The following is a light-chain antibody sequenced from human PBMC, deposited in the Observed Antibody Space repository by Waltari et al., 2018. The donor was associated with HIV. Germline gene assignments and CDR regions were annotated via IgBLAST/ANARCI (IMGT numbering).Light chain of an antibody. V-gene: IGLV2-14*01. Sequence: QSALTQPASVSGSPGQSITISCTGASSDVGRYNYVSWYQQYPGKAPKLIIYEVSSRPSVVSTRFSASKSGNTASLTISGLLAEDEADYYCCSYTSSDSYVFGTGTKVTVL. CDR1: SSDVGRYNY. J-gene: IGLJ1*01. CDR2: EVS. CDR3: CSYTSSDSYV.